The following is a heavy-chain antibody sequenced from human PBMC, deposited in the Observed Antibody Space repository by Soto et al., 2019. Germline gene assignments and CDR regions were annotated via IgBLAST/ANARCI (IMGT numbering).Heavy chain of an antibody. J-gene: IGHJ4*02. CDR2: IYWNSGNI. CDR1: GFTFDDYA. CDR3: AKDRRKYLTSPDS. D-gene: IGHD6-6*01. V-gene: IGHV3-9*01. Sequence: GGSLRLSCAASGFTFDDYAMHWVRQAPGKGLEWVSGIYWNSGNIGYADSVKGRFTISRDNAKNSLYLLMTSLRPEDTALYYCAKDRRKYLTSPDSWGQGTLVTVSS.